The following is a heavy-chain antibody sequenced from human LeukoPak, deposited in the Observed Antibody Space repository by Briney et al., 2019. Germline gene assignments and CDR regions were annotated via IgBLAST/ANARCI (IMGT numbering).Heavy chain of an antibody. D-gene: IGHD2-21*01. CDR3: ARDPHWGGSRDWYFDL. CDR1: GGSISSGDYY. CDR2: IYYSGST. Sequence: PPETLSLTCTVSGGSISSGDYYWSWIRQPPGKGLEWIGYIYYSGSTYYNPSLKSRVTISVDTSKNQFSLKLSSVTAADTAVYYCARDPHWGGSRDWYFDLWGRGTLVTVSS. V-gene: IGHV4-30-4*08. J-gene: IGHJ2*01.